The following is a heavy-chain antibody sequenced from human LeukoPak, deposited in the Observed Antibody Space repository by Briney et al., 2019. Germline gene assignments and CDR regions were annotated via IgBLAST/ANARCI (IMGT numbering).Heavy chain of an antibody. CDR1: GFTFSDYA. V-gene: IGHV3-33*06. J-gene: IGHJ5*02. CDR3: AKSGAVAAHRGWFDP. Sequence: GGSLRLSCAASGFTFSDYAMHWVRQAPGKGLEWVAVVWYGGGNEKYADSVKGRFTISRDNSKNTLSLQMNSLRADDTALYYCAKSGAVAAHRGWFDPWGQGTLVTVSS. CDR2: VWYGGGNE. D-gene: IGHD6-19*01.